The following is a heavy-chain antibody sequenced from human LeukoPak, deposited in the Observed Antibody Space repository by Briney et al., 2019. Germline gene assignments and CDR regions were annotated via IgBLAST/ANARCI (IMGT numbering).Heavy chain of an antibody. Sequence: GGSLILSCAASGYSFSNYWMHWVRQAPGKGLVWVSHINNDGSSTSYADSVKGRFTVSRDNAKNTLYLQMNSLRAEDTAMYYCARDNGGIDYWGQGALITVSS. CDR2: INNDGSST. D-gene: IGHD4-23*01. CDR3: ARDNGGIDY. V-gene: IGHV3-74*01. J-gene: IGHJ4*02. CDR1: GYSFSNYW.